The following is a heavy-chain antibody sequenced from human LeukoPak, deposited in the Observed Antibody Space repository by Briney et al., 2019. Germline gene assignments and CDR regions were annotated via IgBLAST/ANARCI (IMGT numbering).Heavy chain of an antibody. D-gene: IGHD6-19*01. CDR3: AALGLAAFDI. CDR2: IYYSGST. CDR1: GGSISGYY. J-gene: IGHJ3*02. Sequence: SETLSLTCTVSGGSISGYYWSWIRQPPGKGLEWIGYIYYSGSTNYNPSLKSRVTISVDTSKNQFSLKLSSVTAADTAVYYCAALGLAAFDIWGQGTMVTVSS. V-gene: IGHV4-59*01.